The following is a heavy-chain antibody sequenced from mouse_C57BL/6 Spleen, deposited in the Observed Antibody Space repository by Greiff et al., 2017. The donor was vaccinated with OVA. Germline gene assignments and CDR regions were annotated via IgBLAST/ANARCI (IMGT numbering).Heavy chain of an antibody. Sequence: VQRVESGPGLVQPSQSLSITCTVSGFSLTSYGVHWVRQSPGKGLEWLGVIWSGGSTDYNAAFISRLSISKDNSKSQVFFKLNSLQADDTAIYYWARQLRLREAMDYWGQGTSVTVSS. CDR1: GFSLTSYG. J-gene: IGHJ4*01. V-gene: IGHV2-2*01. CDR3: ARQLRLREAMDY. CDR2: IWSGGST. D-gene: IGHD3-2*02.